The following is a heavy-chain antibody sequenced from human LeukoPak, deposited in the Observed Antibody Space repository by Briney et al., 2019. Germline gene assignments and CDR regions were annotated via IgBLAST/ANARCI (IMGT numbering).Heavy chain of an antibody. D-gene: IGHD3-10*01. J-gene: IGHJ6*03. CDR1: GGTFSNYA. Sequence: ASVKVSCKASGGTFSNYAISWVRQAPGQGLEWMGGIIPIFNTTNYAQKFQGRVTITADESTSTAYMELSSLRSEDTAVYYCARMLRRVREPDSYYYMDVWGKGTTVTISS. CDR3: ARMLRRVREPDSYYYMDV. CDR2: IIPIFNTT. V-gene: IGHV1-69*13.